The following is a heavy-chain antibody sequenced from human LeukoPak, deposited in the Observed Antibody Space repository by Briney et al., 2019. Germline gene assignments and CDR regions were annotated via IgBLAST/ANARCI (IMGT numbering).Heavy chain of an antibody. V-gene: IGHV3-48*03. CDR1: GFTFSSYE. J-gene: IGHJ3*02. Sequence: PGGSLRLSCAASGFTFSSYEMNWVRQAPGKGLEWVSYISSSGSTIYYADSVKGRFTISRDNAKNSLYLQMNSLRAEDTAVYYCARLGRDDAFDIWGQGTMVTVS. D-gene: IGHD1-26*01. CDR2: ISSSGSTI. CDR3: ARLGRDDAFDI.